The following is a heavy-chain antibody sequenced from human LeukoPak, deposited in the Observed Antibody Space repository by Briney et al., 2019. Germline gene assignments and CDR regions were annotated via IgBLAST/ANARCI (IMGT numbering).Heavy chain of an antibody. Sequence: GGSLRLSCAAAGFTFEDYAMHWVRQAPGKGPEWVSGISWDSGTIGYADSVKGRFTISRDNAKNSLYLQMNSLRAEDTALYYCAKGSAGDFDYWGQGTLVTVSS. CDR2: ISWDSGTI. D-gene: IGHD6-13*01. V-gene: IGHV3-9*01. J-gene: IGHJ4*02. CDR1: GFTFEDYA. CDR3: AKGSAGDFDY.